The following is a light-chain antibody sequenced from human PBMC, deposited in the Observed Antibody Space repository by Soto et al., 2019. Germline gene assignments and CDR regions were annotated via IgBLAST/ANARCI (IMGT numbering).Light chain of an antibody. Sequence: QSVLTQPRSVSGSPGQSVTISCTGTSSDVGRYNFVSWYQQHPGKAPRLIIYDVSKRSSGVPDRFSGFKSGNTASLTISGLQAEDEADYYCCSYADTFYVFGTGTKVTVL. CDR1: SSDVGRYNF. V-gene: IGLV2-11*01. CDR3: CSYADTFYV. CDR2: DVS. J-gene: IGLJ1*01.